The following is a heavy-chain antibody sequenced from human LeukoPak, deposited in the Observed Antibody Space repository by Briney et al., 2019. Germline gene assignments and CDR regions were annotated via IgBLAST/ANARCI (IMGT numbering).Heavy chain of an antibody. CDR1: GFTFSRYW. CDR2: INSDGIIT. V-gene: IGHV3-74*01. CDR3: AREFYGEYVGAFWFDP. Sequence: SGGSLRLSCTASGFTFSRYWMHWVRQVPGKGLVWLSRINSDGIITRYADSVKGRFTISRDNAKNTLYLEMNSLRVEDTAVYYCAREFYGEYVGAFWFDPWGQGTLVTVSS. J-gene: IGHJ5*02. D-gene: IGHD3-10*02.